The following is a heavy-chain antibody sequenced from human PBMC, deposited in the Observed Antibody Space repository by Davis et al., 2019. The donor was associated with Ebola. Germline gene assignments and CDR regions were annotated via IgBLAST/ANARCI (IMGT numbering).Heavy chain of an antibody. CDR2: VHPGGTT. Sequence: PSETLSLTCAVYGGSFSDFYWGWFRQLPGKSPEWNGEVHPGGTTNYNPSLKSRVTIPADTSRDQFSLNLTSVTAADTAVYFCARRRLRGVGRPSYFDYWGQGTLVTVSS. CDR1: GGSFSDFY. J-gene: IGHJ4*02. V-gene: IGHV4-34*01. CDR3: ARRRLRGVGRPSYFDY. D-gene: IGHD3-10*01.